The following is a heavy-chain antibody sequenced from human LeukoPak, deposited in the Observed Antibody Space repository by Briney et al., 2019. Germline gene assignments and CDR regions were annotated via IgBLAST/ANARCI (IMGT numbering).Heavy chain of an antibody. V-gene: IGHV4-59*01. CDR2: IYDSGST. CDR3: ARHYYDISDSYSFDY. J-gene: IGHJ4*02. CDR1: GGSISGYY. Sequence: SETLSLTCIVSGGSISGYYWSWIRQPPGKGLEWIGHIYDSGSTNYNPSLKSRVTISMDTSKNQFSLKLRPVTAADTALYYCARHYYDISDSYSFDYWGQGTLVTVSS. D-gene: IGHD3-22*01.